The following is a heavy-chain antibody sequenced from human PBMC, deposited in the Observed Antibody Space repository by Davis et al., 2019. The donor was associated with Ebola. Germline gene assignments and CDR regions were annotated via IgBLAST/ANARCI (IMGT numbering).Heavy chain of an antibody. V-gene: IGHV1-8*01. CDR3: ARRVYSRSGFDS. CDR2: LNPNSGNT. J-gene: IGHJ4*02. D-gene: IGHD2-8*01. CDR1: GFTFTGSA. Sequence: AASVPVSCKASGFTFTGSAMQWVRQARGQGLEWMGWLNPNSGNTDSTHKFQGRLTMTKNISIGTAYMELSTLTSEDTAVYYCARRVYSRSGFDSWGQGTLVTVSS.